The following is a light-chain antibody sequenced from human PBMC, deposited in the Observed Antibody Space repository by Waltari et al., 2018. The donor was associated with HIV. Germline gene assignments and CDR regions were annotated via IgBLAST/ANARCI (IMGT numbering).Light chain of an antibody. CDR3: AAWDDSLSVVV. CDR2: RNT. J-gene: IGLJ2*01. CDR1: SSNLGRHY. Sequence: QSVLTQPPPASGTTGQRVTLSCSGGSSNLGRHYVNWHQQLPGLAPNLLINRNTQRPSGVPDRFSGSKSGTSAALAIIGLRSEDEADYYCAAWDDSLSVVVFGGGTKLTVL. V-gene: IGLV1-47*01.